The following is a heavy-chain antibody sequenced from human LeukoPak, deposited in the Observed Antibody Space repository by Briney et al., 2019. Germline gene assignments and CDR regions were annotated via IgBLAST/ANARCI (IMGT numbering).Heavy chain of an antibody. Sequence: ASVKVSCTTSGYTFTSFGATWVRQAPGQGLEWMGWISPYNGDTGSAEKFQDRVTLTTDTSTSTAYLELTTLTSDDTAVYYCARLGVIPAPDHWGQGTLVTVSS. V-gene: IGHV1-18*01. D-gene: IGHD2-2*01. CDR1: GYTFTSFG. J-gene: IGHJ4*02. CDR2: ISPYNGDT. CDR3: ARLGVIPAPDH.